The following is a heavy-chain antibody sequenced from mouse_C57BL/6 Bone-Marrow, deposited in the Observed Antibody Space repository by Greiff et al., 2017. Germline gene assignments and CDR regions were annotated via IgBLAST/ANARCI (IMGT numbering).Heavy chain of an antibody. CDR1: GYTFTSYW. CDR2: IYPTSGRT. J-gene: IGHJ2*01. D-gene: IGHD4-1*01. Sequence: QVQLQQPGAELVKPGASVKMSCKASGYTFTSYWITWVKQWPGQGLEWIGDIYPTSGRTNYNEKSKSKAILTVETSSNTAYMQLSRLTSEDSAVFYCARSGPLGRSFDYWGQGTTLTVSS. CDR3: ARSGPLGRSFDY. V-gene: IGHV1-55*01.